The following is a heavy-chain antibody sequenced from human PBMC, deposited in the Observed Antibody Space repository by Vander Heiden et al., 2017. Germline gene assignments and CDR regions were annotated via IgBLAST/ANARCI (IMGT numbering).Heavy chain of an antibody. Sequence: QLQLQESGPGLVKPSETLSLTCTVPGGSISSISYYGGWIRQPPGKGLGWIGSIDYSGGTYYNPSLKSRVTISVDTSKNQFSLKLSSVTAADTAVYYCARHPNDSGGRGLDYFDYWGQGTLVTVSS. D-gene: IGHD6-19*01. CDR2: IDYSGGT. CDR3: ARHPNDSGGRGLDYFDY. V-gene: IGHV4-39*01. CDR1: GGSISSISYY. J-gene: IGHJ4*02.